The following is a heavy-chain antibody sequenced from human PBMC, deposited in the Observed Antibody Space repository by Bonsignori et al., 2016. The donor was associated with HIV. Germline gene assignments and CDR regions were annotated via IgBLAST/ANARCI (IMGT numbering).Heavy chain of an antibody. CDR2: IYAGGTT. CDR1: GFTVSSNY. V-gene: IGHV3-53*01. CDR3: AREARSGGVGAFDI. D-gene: IGHD2-15*01. Sequence: EVQVVESGGGLIQPGGSLRLSCAASGFTVSSNYMSWVRQAPGKGLEWVSVIYAGGTTYYADSVRGRFTISRDNANNTVFLQMNSLRAEDTAVYYCAREARSGGVGAFDIWGQGTMVTV. J-gene: IGHJ3*02.